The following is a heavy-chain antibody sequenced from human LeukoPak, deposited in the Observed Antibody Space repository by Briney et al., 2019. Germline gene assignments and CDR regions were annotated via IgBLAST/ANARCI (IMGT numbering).Heavy chain of an antibody. Sequence: ASVKVSCKASGYTFTSYYMHWVRQAPGQGLEWMGIINPSGGSTSYAQKFQGRVTMTRDTSTSTVYMELSSLRSEDTAVYYCASVASRIAAAGRNWFDPWGQGTLVTVSS. CDR1: GYTFTSYY. V-gene: IGHV1-46*01. CDR3: ASVASRIAAAGRNWFDP. D-gene: IGHD6-13*01. CDR2: INPSGGST. J-gene: IGHJ5*02.